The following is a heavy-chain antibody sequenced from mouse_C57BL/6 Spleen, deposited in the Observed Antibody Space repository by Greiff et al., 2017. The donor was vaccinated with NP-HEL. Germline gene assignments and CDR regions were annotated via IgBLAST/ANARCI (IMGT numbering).Heavy chain of an antibody. V-gene: IGHV1-82*01. CDR3: ASTGDWYFDV. D-gene: IGHD4-1*01. J-gene: IGHJ1*03. CDR2: IYPGDGDT. Sequence: QVQLQQSGPELVKPGASVKISCKASGYAFSSSWMNWVKQRPGKGLEWIGRIYPGDGDTNYNGKFKGKATLTADKSSSTAYMQLSSLTSEDSAVYFCASTGDWYFDVWGTGTTVTVSS. CDR1: GYAFSSSW.